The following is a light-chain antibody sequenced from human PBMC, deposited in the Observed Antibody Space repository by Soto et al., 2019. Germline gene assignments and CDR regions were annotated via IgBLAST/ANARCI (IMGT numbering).Light chain of an antibody. CDR3: QQYNNWPRT. CDR1: QSVSSN. CDR2: GAS. J-gene: IGKJ1*01. Sequence: EVVMTQSPATLSVSPGERATLSCRASQSVSSNLAWYQQTPGQAPRLLIYGASTRATGIAARFSGSGSGTEFTLTISSLQSEDFAVYYRQQYNNWPRTFGQGTKVESK. V-gene: IGKV3-15*01.